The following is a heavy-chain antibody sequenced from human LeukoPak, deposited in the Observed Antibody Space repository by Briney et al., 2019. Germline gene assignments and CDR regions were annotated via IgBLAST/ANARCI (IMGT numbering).Heavy chain of an antibody. Sequence: QPGGSLRLSCAASGFTFSSYSMNWVRQAPGKGLEWVSYISSSSSTIYYADSVKGRFTISRDNSKNTLYLQMNSLRAEDTAVYYCAKGAKRLGYCSGGTCYSNYDYYYMDVWGKGTTVTISS. J-gene: IGHJ6*03. V-gene: IGHV3-48*01. CDR3: AKGAKRLGYCSGGTCYSNYDYYYMDV. D-gene: IGHD2-15*01. CDR2: ISSSSSTI. CDR1: GFTFSSYS.